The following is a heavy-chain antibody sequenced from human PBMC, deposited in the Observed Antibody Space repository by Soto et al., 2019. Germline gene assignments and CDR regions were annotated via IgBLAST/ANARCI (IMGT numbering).Heavy chain of an antibody. Sequence: QVQLQQWGAGLLKPSETLSLTCAVYGGSFSGYYWSWIRQPPGKGLEWIGEINHSGSTNYNPSLKSRVTISVETSKNQFSLKLSSVTAADTAVYYCARSPSYGDYSSFDYWGQGTLVTVSS. D-gene: IGHD4-17*01. CDR3: ARSPSYGDYSSFDY. CDR2: INHSGST. V-gene: IGHV4-34*01. J-gene: IGHJ4*02. CDR1: GGSFSGYY.